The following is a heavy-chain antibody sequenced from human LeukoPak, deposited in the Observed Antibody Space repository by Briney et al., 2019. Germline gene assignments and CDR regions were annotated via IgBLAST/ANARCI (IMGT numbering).Heavy chain of an antibody. CDR2: ISSSSSYI. J-gene: IGHJ6*04. CDR3: ARDMIVVVLSGMDV. D-gene: IGHD2-2*01. V-gene: IGHV3-21*01. Sequence: GGSLRFSCAASGFTFSTYSINWVRQAPGKGLEWVSSISSSSSYIYYADSVKGRFTISRDNAKNSLYLQMNSLRAEDTAVYYCARDMIVVVLSGMDVWGKGTTVTVSS. CDR1: GFTFSTYS.